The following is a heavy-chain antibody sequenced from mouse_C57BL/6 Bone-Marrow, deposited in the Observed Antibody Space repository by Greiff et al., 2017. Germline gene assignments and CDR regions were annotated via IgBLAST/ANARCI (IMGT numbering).Heavy chain of an antibody. Sequence: VQLQQSGPELVKPGASVKISCKASGYSFTDYNMNWVKQSNGKSLEWIGVIDPNYGTTSYNQKFKGKATLTVDQTSSTAYMQRNSLTSEASAVSYSARSGLPIDYWGQGTTLTVSS. J-gene: IGHJ2*01. CDR1: GYSFTDYN. V-gene: IGHV1-39*01. CDR2: IDPNYGTT. D-gene: IGHD2-4*01. CDR3: ARSGLPIDY.